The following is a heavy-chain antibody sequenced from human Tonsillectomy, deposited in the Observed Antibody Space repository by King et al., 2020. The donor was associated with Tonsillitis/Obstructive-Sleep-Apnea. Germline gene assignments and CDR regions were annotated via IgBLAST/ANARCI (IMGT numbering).Heavy chain of an antibody. Sequence: VQLVESGGGVVQPGRSLRLSCVASGFIFSSYGMHWVRQAPGKGLEWVAVIWYDGSSKYYADSVKGRFTISRDNSKNTLYLQMNSLRAEDTAVYHCATTRLAGQRNYDMDVWGQGTTVTVSS. CDR1: GFIFSSYG. D-gene: IGHD1-1*01. J-gene: IGHJ6*02. CDR3: ATTRLAGQRNYDMDV. V-gene: IGHV3-33*01. CDR2: IWYDGSSK.